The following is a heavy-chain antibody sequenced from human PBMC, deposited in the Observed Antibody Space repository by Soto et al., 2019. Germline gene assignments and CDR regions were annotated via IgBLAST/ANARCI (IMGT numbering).Heavy chain of an antibody. CDR3: TRNPSRYDILTGYYDYYGMDV. V-gene: IGHV3-73*01. CDR2: IRSKANSYAT. J-gene: IGHJ6*02. D-gene: IGHD3-9*01. Sequence: PGGSLRLSCAASGLTFSGSAMHWVRQASGKGLEWVGRIRSKANSYATAYAASVKGRCTISRDDSKNTAYLQMNSLKTEDTAVYYCTRNPSRYDILTGYYDYYGMDVWGQGTTVTVSS. CDR1: GLTFSGSA.